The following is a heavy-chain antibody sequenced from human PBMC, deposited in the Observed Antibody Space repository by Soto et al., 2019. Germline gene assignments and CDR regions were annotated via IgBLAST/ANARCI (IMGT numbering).Heavy chain of an antibody. Sequence: QLQLQESGPGLVKPSEPLSLTCSVSDDSFKRDKYYWGWIRQPPGKGREWIGSVYYRGNAYYNPSLQTRVTISLDKSKSQFSLKLNSVTAADSAVYFCARLEGLATISYYFDFWGPGALVTVSS. CDR1: DDSFKRDKYY. J-gene: IGHJ4*02. CDR2: VYYRGNA. D-gene: IGHD3-9*01. V-gene: IGHV4-39*01. CDR3: ARLEGLATISYYFDF.